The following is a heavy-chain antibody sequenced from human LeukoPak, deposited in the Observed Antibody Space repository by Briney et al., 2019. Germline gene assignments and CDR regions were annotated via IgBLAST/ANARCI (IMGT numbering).Heavy chain of an antibody. D-gene: IGHD2-2*01. J-gene: IGHJ5*02. Sequence: PGGSLRLSCAASGFTFDDYAMHWVRQAPGKGLEWVSGISWNSGSISYADSVKGRFTISRDNSKNTLYLQMNSLRAEDTAVYYCAKDDGVVVPAAIDPWGQGTLVTVSS. V-gene: IGHV3-9*01. CDR2: ISWNSGSI. CDR1: GFTFDDYA. CDR3: AKDDGVVVPAAIDP.